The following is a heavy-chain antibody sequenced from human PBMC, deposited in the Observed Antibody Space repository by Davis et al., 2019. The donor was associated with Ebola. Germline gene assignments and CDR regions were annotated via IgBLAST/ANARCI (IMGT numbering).Heavy chain of an antibody. V-gene: IGHV4-59*01. D-gene: IGHD2-2*01. CDR2: IYYSGST. CDR3: ARDTIFDI. CDR1: GGSISSYY. Sequence: MPGGSLRLSCTVSGGSISSYYWSWIRQPPGKGLEWIGYIYYSGSTNYNPSLKSRVTISVDTSKNQFSLKLSSVTAADTAVYYCARDTIFDIWGQGTMVTVSS. J-gene: IGHJ3*02.